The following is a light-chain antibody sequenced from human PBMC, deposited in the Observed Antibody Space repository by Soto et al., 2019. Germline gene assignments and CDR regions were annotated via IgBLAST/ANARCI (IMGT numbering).Light chain of an antibody. V-gene: IGKV1-39*01. CDR3: QQNYGTPLT. CDR1: QSIRTY. J-gene: IGKJ4*01. CDR2: SAS. Sequence: DIQMTQSPSSLSASVGDRGTITCRASQSIRTYLSWYQQKPGKAPNLLIYSASSLQSGVPSRFSGSGSGTDFTLTISSLQPEDFAAYYCQQNYGTPLTFGGGTKVEIK.